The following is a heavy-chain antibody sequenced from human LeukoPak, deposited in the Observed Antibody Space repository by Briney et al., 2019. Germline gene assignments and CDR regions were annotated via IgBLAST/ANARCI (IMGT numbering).Heavy chain of an antibody. CDR2: VNGHGTIS. CDR3: ARALWSSSGWFLGY. J-gene: IGHJ4*01. CDR1: GFTFSSYW. V-gene: IGHV3-74*03. Sequence: PGGSLRLSCAASGFTFSSYWMHWVRHAPGKGLVWVSRVNGHGTISTYADSVRGRFTISRDNAKNALHLQMDNLRVEDTAVYYCARALWSSSGWFLGYWGHGTLVTVSS. D-gene: IGHD6-19*01.